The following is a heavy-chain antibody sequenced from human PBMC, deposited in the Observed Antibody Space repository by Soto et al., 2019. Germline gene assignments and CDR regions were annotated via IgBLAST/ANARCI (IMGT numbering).Heavy chain of an antibody. J-gene: IGHJ6*02. V-gene: IGHV3-9*01. Sequence: EVQLVESGGGLVQPGRSLRLSCAASGFTFDDYAMHWVRQAPGKGLEWVSGINWNSGSIVYADSVKGRFTISRDNAKNSLYLQMNSLRAEDTALYYCAKAIDYDILTGTYGMDVWGQGTTVTVSS. CDR3: AKAIDYDILTGTYGMDV. CDR1: GFTFDDYA. CDR2: INWNSGSI. D-gene: IGHD3-9*01.